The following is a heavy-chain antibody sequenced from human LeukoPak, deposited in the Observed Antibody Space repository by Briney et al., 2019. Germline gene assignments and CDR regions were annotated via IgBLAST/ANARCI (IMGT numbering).Heavy chain of an antibody. V-gene: IGHV3-23*01. Sequence: SGGSLRLSCAASGFTFSSYAMSWVRQAPGKGLEWVSAISGSGGSTYYADSVQGRFTICRDNSKNTLYLQMNSLRAEDTAVYYCAKDFGLSGPVDQRDYWGQGTLVTVSS. CDR3: AKDFGLSGPVDQRDY. D-gene: IGHD3-3*01. J-gene: IGHJ4*02. CDR1: GFTFSSYA. CDR2: ISGSGGST.